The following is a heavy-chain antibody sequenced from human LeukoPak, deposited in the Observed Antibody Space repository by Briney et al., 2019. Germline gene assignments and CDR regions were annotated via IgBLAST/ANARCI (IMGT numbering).Heavy chain of an antibody. V-gene: IGHV4-39*07. CDR3: ARVPLTYYYDSSGYFSFDP. J-gene: IGHJ5*02. D-gene: IGHD3-22*01. Sequence: PSETLSLTCTVSGGSIRSSNNYWGWIRQPPGKGLEWIGGIHYSGSTYYYPSLKSRVTISVDTSKNQLSLKLSSVTAADTAVYYCARVPLTYYYDSSGYFSFDPWGQGTLVTVSS. CDR1: GGSIRSSNNY. CDR2: IHYSGST.